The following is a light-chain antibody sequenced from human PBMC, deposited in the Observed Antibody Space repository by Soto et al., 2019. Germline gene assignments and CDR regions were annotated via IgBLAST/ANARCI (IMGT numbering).Light chain of an antibody. Sequence: DIQVTQSPYSLSASVGDSVTITCRASQNIRTYLNWYQQKPGRAPKLLIHSASALPSGVPSRFSGSGSGTEFTLTMSGLQPEDFATYYCPQGHSTPYTFGQGTRPEIK. CDR3: PQGHSTPYT. J-gene: IGKJ5*01. V-gene: IGKV1-39*01. CDR2: SAS. CDR1: QNIRTY.